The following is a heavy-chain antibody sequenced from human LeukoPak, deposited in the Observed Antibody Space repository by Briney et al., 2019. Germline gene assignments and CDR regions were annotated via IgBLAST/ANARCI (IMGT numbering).Heavy chain of an antibody. Sequence: GASVKVSCKASGCTFSSYAISWVRQAPGQGLEWMGRIIPILGIANYAQKFQGRVTITADKSTSTAYMELSSLRSEDTAVYYCTGYCSGGSCHFRDYWGQGTLVTVSS. J-gene: IGHJ4*02. CDR1: GCTFSSYA. CDR2: IIPILGIA. D-gene: IGHD2-15*01. V-gene: IGHV1-69*04. CDR3: TGYCSGGSCHFRDY.